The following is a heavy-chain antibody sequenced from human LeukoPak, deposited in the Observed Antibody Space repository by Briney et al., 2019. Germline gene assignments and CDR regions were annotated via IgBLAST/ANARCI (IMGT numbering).Heavy chain of an antibody. CDR3: ARRGRALYCSGGSCYDY. J-gene: IGHJ4*02. Sequence: SETLSLTCTVSGGSISSYYWSWIRQPPGKGLEWIGYIYYSGSTNYNPSLKSRVTISVDTSKNQFSLKLSSVTAADTAVYYCARRGRALYCSGGSCYDYWGQGTLATVSS. D-gene: IGHD2-15*01. V-gene: IGHV4-59*01. CDR2: IYYSGST. CDR1: GGSISSYY.